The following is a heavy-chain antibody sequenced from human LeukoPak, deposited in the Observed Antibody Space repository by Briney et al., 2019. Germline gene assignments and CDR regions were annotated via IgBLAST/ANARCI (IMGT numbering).Heavy chain of an antibody. V-gene: IGHV3-23*01. Sequence: PGGSLRLSCAASGFTFDTYAMSWVRQAPGKGLDWVSAISGSGGNTYYADSVKGRFTISRDNSKNTLYLQMNSLRAEDTAVYYCAKDQYGGNPQYYFDYWGQGTLVTVSS. CDR2: ISGSGGNT. CDR3: AKDQYGGNPQYYFDY. D-gene: IGHD4-23*01. CDR1: GFTFDTYA. J-gene: IGHJ4*02.